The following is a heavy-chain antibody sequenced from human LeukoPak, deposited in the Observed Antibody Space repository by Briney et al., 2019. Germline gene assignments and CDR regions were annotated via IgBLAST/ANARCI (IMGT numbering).Heavy chain of an antibody. CDR1: GFTFDDYA. V-gene: IGHV3-9*01. CDR3: AKVNGQQLVFDY. J-gene: IGHJ4*02. CDR2: ISWSSSNI. Sequence: PGGSLRLSCVASGFTFDDYAMHWVRQAPGKGLEWVSSISWSSSNIGYADSVKGRFTVSRDNAKNSLYLQMNSLRAEDTASYYCAKVNGQQLVFDYWGQGTLVTVSS. D-gene: IGHD6-13*01.